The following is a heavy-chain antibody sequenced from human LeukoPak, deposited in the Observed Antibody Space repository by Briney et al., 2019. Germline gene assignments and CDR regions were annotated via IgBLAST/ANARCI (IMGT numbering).Heavy chain of an antibody. CDR2: ISGSGGST. D-gene: IGHD2-2*01. J-gene: IGHJ4*02. Sequence: GGSLRLSCAASGFTFSSYAMSWVRQAPGKGLEWVSAISGSGGSTYYADSVKGRFTISRDNSKNTLYLQMNSLRAEDTAVYYCAKDANKYQPLLPELGEIDYWGQGTLVTVSS. V-gene: IGHV3-23*01. CDR3: AKDANKYQPLLPELGEIDY. CDR1: GFTFSSYA.